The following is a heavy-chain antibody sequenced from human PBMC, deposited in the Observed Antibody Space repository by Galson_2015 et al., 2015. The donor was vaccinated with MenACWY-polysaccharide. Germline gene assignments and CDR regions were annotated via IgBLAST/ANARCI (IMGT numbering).Heavy chain of an antibody. V-gene: IGHV1-69*10. CDR3: ARDHPDYNDFDY. CDR2: IVTSYGIT. J-gene: IGHJ4*02. CDR1: GGTFSSEC. Sequence: SVKVSCKAPGGTFSSECISWLRQAPGEGLEWVGRIVTSYGITSYAQKLEGRVAISADKSTATAYMEVRNLRSEDTAAYFCARDHPDYNDFDYWGQGTLLIVSS. D-gene: IGHD4-11*01.